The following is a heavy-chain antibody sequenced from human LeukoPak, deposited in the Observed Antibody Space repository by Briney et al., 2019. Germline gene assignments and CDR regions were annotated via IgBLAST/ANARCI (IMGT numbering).Heavy chain of an antibody. CDR2: ISSSSSYI. D-gene: IGHD5-12*01. CDR3: ARSDSGYDYKLGDYYYYMDV. CDR1: GFTFSSYS. J-gene: IGHJ6*03. V-gene: IGHV3-21*01. Sequence: GGSLRLSCAASGFTFSSYSMNWVGQAPGKGLEWVSSISSSSSYIYYADSVKGRFTISRDNAKNSLYLQMNSLRAEDTAVYYCARSDSGYDYKLGDYYYYMDVWGKGTTVTISS.